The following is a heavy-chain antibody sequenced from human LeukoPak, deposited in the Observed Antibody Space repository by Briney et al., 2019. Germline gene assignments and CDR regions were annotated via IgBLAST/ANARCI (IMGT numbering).Heavy chain of an antibody. D-gene: IGHD3/OR15-3a*01. J-gene: IGHJ4*02. CDR2: IYHSGST. V-gene: IGHV4-30-2*01. CDR3: ARGGGIMISSYYFDY. Sequence: SETLSLTCTVSGGSISSGGYYWSWIRQPPGKGLEWIGYIYHSGSTYYNPSLKSRVTISVDRSKNRFSLKLSSVTAADAAVYYCARGGGIMISSYYFDYWGQGTLVTVSS. CDR1: GGSISSGGYY.